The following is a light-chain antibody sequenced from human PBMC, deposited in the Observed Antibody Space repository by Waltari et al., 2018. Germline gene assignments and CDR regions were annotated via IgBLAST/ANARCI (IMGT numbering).Light chain of an antibody. CDR2: GAS. CDR1: QSVSSN. CDR3: QQYNNWLALT. V-gene: IGKV3-15*01. Sequence: EIVMTQSPATLSVSPGERATLSCRASQSVSSNLAWYQQKPGQAPRLLIYGASTRATGIPARFRGSGSGTEFTITISSMQSEDFAVYYCQQYNNWLALTFGGGTKVEIK. J-gene: IGKJ4*01.